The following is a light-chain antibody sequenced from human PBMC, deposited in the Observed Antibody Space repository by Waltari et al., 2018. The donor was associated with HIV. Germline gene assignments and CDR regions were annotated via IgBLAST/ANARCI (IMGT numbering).Light chain of an antibody. CDR2: DVS. Sequence: QSALTQPASVSGSPGQSITISCTGTSSDVGGYNYVSWYQQNPGKAPKLMIYDVSNRTSGVSNRFSGSKSGNTASLTISGLQAEDEADYYCSSYTSSSTYVFGTGTKVTVL. CDR1: SSDVGGYNY. V-gene: IGLV2-14*01. CDR3: SSYTSSSTYV. J-gene: IGLJ1*01.